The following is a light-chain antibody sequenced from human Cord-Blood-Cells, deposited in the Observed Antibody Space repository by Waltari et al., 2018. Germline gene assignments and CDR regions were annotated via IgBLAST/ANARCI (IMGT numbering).Light chain of an antibody. J-gene: IGLJ3*02. CDR1: SSDVGGYNY. CDR3: SSYTSSSTWV. CDR2: DVS. Sequence: QSALTQPASVSGSPGQSITISCTGTSSDVGGYNYVSWYQQHPGQAPKLMIYDVSKRPSVVSNRFSGSKSGNTASLTISGLQAEDEADYYCSSYTSSSTWVFGGGTKLTVL. V-gene: IGLV2-14*01.